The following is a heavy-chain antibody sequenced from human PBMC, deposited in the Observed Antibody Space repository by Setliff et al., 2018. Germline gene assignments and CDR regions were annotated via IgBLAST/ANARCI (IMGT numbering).Heavy chain of an antibody. D-gene: IGHD2-2*01. CDR2: INPNSGGT. V-gene: IGHV1-2*06. J-gene: IGHJ4*02. Sequence: ASVKVSSKASGYTFTGYYMHWVRQAPGQGLEWMGRINPNSGGTNYAQKFQGRVTMTWDTSISTAYMELSRLRSDDTAVYYCARGGPGVVIMPAAKLFDYWGQGTLVTVSS. CDR3: ARGGPGVVIMPAAKLFDY. CDR1: GYTFTGYY.